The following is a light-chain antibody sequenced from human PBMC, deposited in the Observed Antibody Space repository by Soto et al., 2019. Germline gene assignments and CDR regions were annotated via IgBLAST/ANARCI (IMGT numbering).Light chain of an antibody. CDR2: GNT. Sequence: QSVLTQPPSASGTPGQRVTISCSGSSSNIGSNTVNWYQQLPGTAPKLLIYGNTNRPSGVPDRFSGSKSGTSASLAITGLQAEDEADYYCQSFDGSLSGYVFGTGTKLTVL. J-gene: IGLJ1*01. V-gene: IGLV1-40*01. CDR3: QSFDGSLSGYV. CDR1: SSNIGSNT.